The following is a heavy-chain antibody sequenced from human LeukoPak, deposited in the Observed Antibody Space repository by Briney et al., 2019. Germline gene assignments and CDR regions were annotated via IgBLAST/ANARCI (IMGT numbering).Heavy chain of an antibody. CDR1: GFTFSSFW. J-gene: IGHJ6*03. CDR2: IKQDGSEK. Sequence: GGSLRLSCAASGFTFSSFWMSWVRQAPGKGLEWVANIKQDGSEKYYVDSVKGRFTISRDNAKNSLYLQMNSLRAEDTAVYYCAREAVRGVYYYYYMDVWGKGTTVTISS. CDR3: AREAVRGVYYYYYMDV. V-gene: IGHV3-7*01. D-gene: IGHD3-10*01.